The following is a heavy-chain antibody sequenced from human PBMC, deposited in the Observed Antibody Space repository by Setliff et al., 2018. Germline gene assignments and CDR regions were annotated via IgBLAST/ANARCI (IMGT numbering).Heavy chain of an antibody. CDR3: ARGGGEY. V-gene: IGHV3-7*01. J-gene: IGHJ4*02. Sequence: PGGSLRLSCAASGFTFSRYWMSWVRQAPGKGLEWVANIKQDGSEKYYVDSVKGRFTISRDNAKNSLYLQMNSLRAEDTAVYYCARGGGEYWGQGTLVTVSS. CDR2: IKQDGSEK. D-gene: IGHD3-16*01. CDR1: GFTFSRYW.